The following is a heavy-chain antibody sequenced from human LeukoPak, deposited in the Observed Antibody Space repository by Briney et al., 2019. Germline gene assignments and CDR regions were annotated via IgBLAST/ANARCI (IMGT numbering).Heavy chain of an antibody. CDR1: GGTFISYA. D-gene: IGHD2-8*01. CDR2: IIPIFGTA. V-gene: IGHV1-69*13. Sequence: GASVKVSCKASGGTFISYAISWVRQAPGQGLEWMGGIIPIFGTANYAQKFQGRVTITADESTSTAYMELSSLRSEDTAVYYCASGRGYCTNGVCYRWYYYGMDVWGQGTTVTVSS. CDR3: ASGRGYCTNGVCYRWYYYGMDV. J-gene: IGHJ6*02.